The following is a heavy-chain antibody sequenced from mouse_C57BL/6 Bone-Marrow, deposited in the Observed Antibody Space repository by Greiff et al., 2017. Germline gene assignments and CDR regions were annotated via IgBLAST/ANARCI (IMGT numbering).Heavy chain of an antibody. Sequence: DVQLQESGAELVRPGASVKLSCTASGFNIKDDYMHWVKQRPEQGLEWIGWIDPEDGDTEYASKFQGKATITADTTSNTAYLQLSSLRTKDTAVDYCTTHGSPYYFDYWGQGTTRTVSS. J-gene: IGHJ2*01. CDR3: TTHGSPYYFDY. D-gene: IGHD2-2*01. V-gene: IGHV14-4*01. CDR1: GFNIKDDY. CDR2: IDPEDGDT.